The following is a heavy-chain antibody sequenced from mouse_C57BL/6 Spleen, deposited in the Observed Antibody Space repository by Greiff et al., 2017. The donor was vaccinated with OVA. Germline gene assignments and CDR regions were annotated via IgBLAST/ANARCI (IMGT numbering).Heavy chain of an antibody. Sequence: QVQLKESGPGLVAPSQSLSITCTVSGFSLTSYGVSWVRQPPGKGLEWLGVIWGDGSTNYHSALISRLSTSKDNSKGQVFLKLNSLQTADTATYYCAKQGTWTGFAYWGQGTLVTVSA. V-gene: IGHV2-3*01. CDR2: IWGDGST. CDR3: AKQGTWTGFAY. CDR1: GFSLTSYG. J-gene: IGHJ3*01.